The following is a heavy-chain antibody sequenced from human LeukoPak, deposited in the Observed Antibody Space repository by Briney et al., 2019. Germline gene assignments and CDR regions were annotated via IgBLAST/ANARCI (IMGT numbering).Heavy chain of an antibody. CDR2: INPNSGGT. V-gene: IGHV1-2*02. CDR1: VYTFTGYY. CDR3: AREMATIQSFDY. Sequence: ASVKVSCKASVYTFTGYYMHWVRQAPGQGLEWMRWINPNSGGTNYAQKFQSRVTMTRDTSISTAYMELSRLRSDDTAVYYCAREMATIQSFDYWGQGTLVTVSS. D-gene: IGHD5-24*01. J-gene: IGHJ4*02.